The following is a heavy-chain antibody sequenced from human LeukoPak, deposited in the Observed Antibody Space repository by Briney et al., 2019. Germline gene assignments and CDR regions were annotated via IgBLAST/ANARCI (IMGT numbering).Heavy chain of an antibody. D-gene: IGHD3-10*01. CDR2: ISSRSNYI. J-gene: IGHJ4*02. CDR1: GLTFSGYY. CDR3: ARDGYYPSGSNTYFEY. Sequence: GGSLRLTCAVSGLTFSGYYLNWVRQAPGKGLEWVSSISSRSNYIYYADSVKGRFTISRDNAKNSLYLQMNSLRAEDTGVYYCARDGYYPSGSNTYFEYWGPVTLVTVSS. V-gene: IGHV3-21*01.